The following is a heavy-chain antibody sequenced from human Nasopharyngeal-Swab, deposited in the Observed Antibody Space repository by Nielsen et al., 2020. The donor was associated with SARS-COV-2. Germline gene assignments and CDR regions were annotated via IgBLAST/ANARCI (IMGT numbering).Heavy chain of an antibody. CDR1: GFTFSSYS. D-gene: IGHD6-6*01. CDR3: ASRGYSSSSGMEYFDY. V-gene: IGHV3-74*01. Sequence: GESLKISCAASGFTFSSYSMNWVRQAPGKGLVWVSRINSDGSSTSYADSVKGRFTISRDNAKNTLYLQMNSLRAEDTAVYYCASRGYSSSSGMEYFDYWGQGTLVTVSS. CDR2: INSDGSST. J-gene: IGHJ4*02.